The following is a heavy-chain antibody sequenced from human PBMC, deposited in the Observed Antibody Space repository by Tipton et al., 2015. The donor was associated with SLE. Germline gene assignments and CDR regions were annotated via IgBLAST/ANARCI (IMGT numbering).Heavy chain of an antibody. CDR3: ARQEPSYSSSWGH. J-gene: IGHJ1*01. V-gene: IGHV4-39*07. Sequence: TLSLTCAVSGGSISSSNYYWGWIRQPPGKGLQWIGSIYYSGSTYYNPSLKSRVTISVDTSKNQFSLKLSSVTAADTAVYYCARQEPSYSSSWGHWGQGTLVTVSS. CDR2: IYYSGST. D-gene: IGHD6-13*01. CDR1: GGSISSSNYY.